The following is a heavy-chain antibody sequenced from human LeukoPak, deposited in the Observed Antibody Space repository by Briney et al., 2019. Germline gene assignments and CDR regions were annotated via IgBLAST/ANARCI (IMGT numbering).Heavy chain of an antibody. J-gene: IGHJ4*02. V-gene: IGHV3-21*01. CDR3: ARSFDCSSTSCPYGY. CDR2: ISSSSSYI. CDR1: GFTFSSYS. D-gene: IGHD2-2*01. Sequence: GGSLRLSCVASGFTFSSYSMNWVRQAPGKGLEWVSSISSSSSYIYYADSVKGRFTISRDNAKNSLYLQMNSLRAEDTAVYYCARSFDCSSTSCPYGYWGQGTLATVSS.